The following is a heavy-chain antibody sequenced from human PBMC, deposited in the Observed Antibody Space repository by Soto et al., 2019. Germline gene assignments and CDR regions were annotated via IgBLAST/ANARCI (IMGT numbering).Heavy chain of an antibody. J-gene: IGHJ6*03. CDR1: GGSISSYY. Sequence: SETLSLTCTVSGGSISSYYWSWIRQPPGKGLEWIGYIYYSGSTNYNPSLKSRVTISVDTSKNQFSLKLSSVTAADTAVYYCASLTYDFWSGGHYYYYMDVWGKGTTVTVSS. CDR3: ASLTYDFWSGGHYYYYMDV. CDR2: IYYSGST. D-gene: IGHD3-3*01. V-gene: IGHV4-59*01.